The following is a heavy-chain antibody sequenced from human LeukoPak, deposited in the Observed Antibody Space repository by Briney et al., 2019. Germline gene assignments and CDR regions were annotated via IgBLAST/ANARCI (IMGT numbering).Heavy chain of an antibody. CDR1: GGTFSSYA. V-gene: IGHV1-69*13. D-gene: IGHD3-9*01. CDR3: ARGKGNYDILTGHAGMDV. J-gene: IGHJ6*02. Sequence: ASVTVSCKASGGTFSSYAISWVRQAPGHGLEWMGGIIPIFGTANYAQKFQGRVTITADESTSTAYMELSSLRSEDTAVYYCARGKGNYDILTGHAGMDVWGQGTTVTVSS. CDR2: IIPIFGTA.